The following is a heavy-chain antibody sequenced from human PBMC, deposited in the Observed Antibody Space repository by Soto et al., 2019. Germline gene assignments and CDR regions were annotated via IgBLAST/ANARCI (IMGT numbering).Heavy chain of an antibody. J-gene: IGHJ4*02. V-gene: IGHV4-34*01. CDR1: GGSFSGYY. CDR2: INHSGST. CDR3: ARGVKRATMIVVVLPNSDY. Sequence: SETLSLTCAVYGGSFSGYYWSWIRQPPGKGLEWIGEINHSGSTNYNPSLKSRVTISVDTSKNQFSLKLSSVTAADTAVYYCARGVKRATMIVVVLPNSDYWGQGTLVTVSS. D-gene: IGHD3-22*01.